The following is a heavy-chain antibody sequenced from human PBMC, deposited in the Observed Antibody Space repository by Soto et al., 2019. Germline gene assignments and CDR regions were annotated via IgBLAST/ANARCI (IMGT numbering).Heavy chain of an antibody. J-gene: IGHJ4*02. D-gene: IGHD6-19*01. Sequence: GGSLRLSCAASGLAFYIYGIHWVRQAPGKGLEWVAHISNDGSKKFYGDSVKGRFTISRDNSENTVYLQMTSLRPDDTAVFYCARDVAMPTGLGLGYWGQGTLVTVSS. CDR1: GLAFYIYG. CDR2: ISNDGSKK. CDR3: ARDVAMPTGLGLGY. V-gene: IGHV3-30*03.